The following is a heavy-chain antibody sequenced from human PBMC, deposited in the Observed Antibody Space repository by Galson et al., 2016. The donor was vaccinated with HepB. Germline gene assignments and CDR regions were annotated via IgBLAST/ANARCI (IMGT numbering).Heavy chain of an antibody. Sequence: SLRLSCAASGFTFSDAWMMWVRQAPGKVLEWVGRILSKAHGGTTHYAAPVKGRFTISRDSSENTLYLQMNSLKIEDTAIYYCTISDFSDYWGQGTLVTVSS. CDR3: TISDFSDY. CDR1: GFTFSDAW. V-gene: IGHV3-15*01. J-gene: IGHJ4*02. D-gene: IGHD2-21*02. CDR2: ILSKAHGGTT.